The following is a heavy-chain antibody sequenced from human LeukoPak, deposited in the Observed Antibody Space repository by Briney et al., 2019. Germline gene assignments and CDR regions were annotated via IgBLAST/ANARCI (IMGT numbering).Heavy chain of an antibody. V-gene: IGHV3-23*01. J-gene: IGHJ4*02. Sequence: GGSLRLSCVASGFTFSSYAMSWVRQAPGKGLEWVSAISGSGGSTYYADSVKGRFTISRDNSKNTLYLQMNSLRAEDTAVYYCAKDSHLYSSGWYSKLGVDYWGQGTLVTVSS. D-gene: IGHD6-19*01. CDR2: ISGSGGST. CDR1: GFTFSSYA. CDR3: AKDSHLYSSGWYSKLGVDY.